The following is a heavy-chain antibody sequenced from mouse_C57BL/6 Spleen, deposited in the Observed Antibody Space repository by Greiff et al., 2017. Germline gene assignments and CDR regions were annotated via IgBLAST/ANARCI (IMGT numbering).Heavy chain of an antibody. J-gene: IGHJ1*03. D-gene: IGHD1-1*01. Sequence: QVQLQQPGAELVKPGASVKMSCTASGYTFTSYWITWVKQRPGQGLEWIGDIYPGSGSTKYNEKFKSKATLTVDTSSSTASMQLSSLTSEDSAVYYCASPTTVVGGDWYFEVWGTGTTVTVSS. CDR3: ASPTTVVGGDWYFEV. CDR1: GYTFTSYW. CDR2: IYPGSGST. V-gene: IGHV1-55*01.